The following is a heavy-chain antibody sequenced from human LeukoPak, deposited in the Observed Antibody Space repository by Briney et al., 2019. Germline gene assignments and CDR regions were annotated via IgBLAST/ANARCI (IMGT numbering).Heavy chain of an antibody. V-gene: IGHV2-5*02. Sequence: SGPTLVNPTQTLTLTCTFSGFSLNTSGVGLAWIRQPPGKALEWLALIYWDDDKRYSPSLKSRITITKDTSKNQVVLTMTNMDPVDTATYYCAHYDYGDSPTVDYFDYWGQGTLVTVSS. CDR1: GFSLNTSGVG. J-gene: IGHJ4*02. CDR2: IYWDDDK. CDR3: AHYDYGDSPTVDYFDY. D-gene: IGHD4-17*01.